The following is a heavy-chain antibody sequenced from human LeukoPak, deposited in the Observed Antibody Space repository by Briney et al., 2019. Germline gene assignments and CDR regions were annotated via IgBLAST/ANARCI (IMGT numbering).Heavy chain of an antibody. V-gene: IGHV1-18*01. CDR3: ATSLVRGVIKVSYFDY. J-gene: IGHJ4*02. CDR1: GYTFTSYG. D-gene: IGHD3-10*01. Sequence: ASVKVSCKASGYTFTSYGISWVRQAPGQGLEWMGWISAYNGNTNYAQKLQGRVTMTTDTSTSTAYMELRSLRSDDTAVYYCATSLVRGVIKVSYFDYWGQGTLVTVSS. CDR2: ISAYNGNT.